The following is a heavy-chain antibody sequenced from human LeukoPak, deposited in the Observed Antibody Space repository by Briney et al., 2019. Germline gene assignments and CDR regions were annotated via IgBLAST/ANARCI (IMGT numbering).Heavy chain of an antibody. CDR3: AKDRSGGYSFDY. V-gene: IGHV3-30*02. CDR2: IRFDGSNK. J-gene: IGHJ4*02. Sequence: GGSLRLSCAASGFTFSTYGMHWVRQAPGKGLEWVAFIRFDGSNKYYADSMRGRFTISRDNSKNTLHLQTNSLRAEDTAVYYCAKDRSGGYSFDYWGQGTLVTVSS. CDR1: GFTFSTYG. D-gene: IGHD3-22*01.